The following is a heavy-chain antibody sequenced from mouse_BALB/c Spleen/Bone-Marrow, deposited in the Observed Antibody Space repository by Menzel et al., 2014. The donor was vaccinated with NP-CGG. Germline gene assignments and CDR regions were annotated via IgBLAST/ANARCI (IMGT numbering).Heavy chain of an antibody. D-gene: IGHD2-1*01. Sequence: VKLVESGAELVRPGVSVKISCKGSGYTFTDYAMHWVKQSHAKGLEWIGVISTYYGDASYNQKFKGKATMTVDKSSSTAYMELARLTSEDSAIYYCAREGGNFPWFAYWGQGALVTVSA. CDR1: GYTFTDYA. V-gene: IGHV1S137*01. CDR2: ISTYYGDA. CDR3: AREGGNFPWFAY. J-gene: IGHJ3*01.